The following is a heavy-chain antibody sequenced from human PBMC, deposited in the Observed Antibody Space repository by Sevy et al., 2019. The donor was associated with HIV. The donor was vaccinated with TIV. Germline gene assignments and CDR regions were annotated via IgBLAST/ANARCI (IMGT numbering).Heavy chain of an antibody. Sequence: ASVKVSCKVSGKTLTDISIHWVRQAPGKGLEWMVSFDPEDGETTYAQNFQDRVIVTEDTSTDTAYMELSSLRFEDTAVHYCASTRDYFDNSASYFDYWGQGTLVTVSS. D-gene: IGHD3-22*01. CDR1: GKTLTDIS. CDR3: ASTRDYFDNSASYFDY. V-gene: IGHV1-24*01. CDR2: FDPEDGET. J-gene: IGHJ4*02.